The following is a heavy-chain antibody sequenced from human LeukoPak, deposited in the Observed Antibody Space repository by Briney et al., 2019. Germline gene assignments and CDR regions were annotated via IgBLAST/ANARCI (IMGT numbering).Heavy chain of an antibody. CDR3: ARGRGGTYHY. CDR1: GFTFSNDW. Sequence: GGSLRPSCAASGFTFSNDWMHWVRQAPGKGLVWVSRINTDGSTTTYADSVKGRFTISRDNAKNTLYLQMNSLRVEDTAVYYCARGRGGTYHYWGQGSLGTVSS. V-gene: IGHV3-74*01. CDR2: INTDGSTT. J-gene: IGHJ4*02. D-gene: IGHD1-26*01.